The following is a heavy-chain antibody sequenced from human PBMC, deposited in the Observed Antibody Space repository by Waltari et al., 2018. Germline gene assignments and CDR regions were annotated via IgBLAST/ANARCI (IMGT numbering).Heavy chain of an antibody. CDR3: ARAASSPDDYGGNSAFDY. CDR1: GYTFTDYY. J-gene: IGHJ4*02. V-gene: IGHV1-69-2*01. CDR2: VDPEDGET. D-gene: IGHD2-21*02. Sequence: EVQLVQSGAEVKKPGATVKISCKASGYTFTDYYMHWVQQAPGKGLEWMGRVDPEDGETIYAEKFQGRVTMTADKSTSTAYMELSSLRSEDTAVYYCARAASSPDDYGGNSAFDYWGQGTLVTVSS.